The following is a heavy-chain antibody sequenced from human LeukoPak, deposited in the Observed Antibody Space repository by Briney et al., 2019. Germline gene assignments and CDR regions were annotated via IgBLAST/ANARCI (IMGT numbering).Heavy chain of an antibody. CDR2: IYTSGST. Sequence: SQTLSLTCTVSGVSISSGSYYWSWIRQPAGKGLEWIGRIYTSGSTNYNPSLKSRVTISVDTSKNQFSLKLSSVTAADTAVYYCARAEMATNDFDYWGQGTLVTVSS. J-gene: IGHJ4*02. CDR1: GVSISSGSYY. V-gene: IGHV4-61*02. D-gene: IGHD5-24*01. CDR3: ARAEMATNDFDY.